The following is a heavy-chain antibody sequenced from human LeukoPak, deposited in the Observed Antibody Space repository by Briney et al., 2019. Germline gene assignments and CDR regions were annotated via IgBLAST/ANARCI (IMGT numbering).Heavy chain of an antibody. J-gene: IGHJ2*01. Sequence: SETLSLTCTVSGGSISSSSYYWGWIRQPPGKGLEWIGSIYYSGSTYYNPSLKSRASISVDTSKNQFSLKLSSVTAADTAVYYCAILVDKGYSYGPKYWYFDLWGRGTVATVS. V-gene: IGHV4-39*01. CDR2: IYYSGST. CDR3: AILVDKGYSYGPKYWYFDL. D-gene: IGHD5-18*01. CDR1: GGSISSSSYY.